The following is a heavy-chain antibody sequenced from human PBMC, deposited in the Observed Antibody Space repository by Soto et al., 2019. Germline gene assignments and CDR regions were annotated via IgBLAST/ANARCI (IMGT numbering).Heavy chain of an antibody. CDR3: ARERVAGPYYYGMDV. D-gene: IGHD6-19*01. J-gene: IGHJ6*02. V-gene: IGHV1-2*04. CDR2: INPNSGGT. Sequence: QVQLVQSGAEVKKPGASVKVSCKASGYTFTGYYMHWVRQAPGQGLEWMGWINPNSGGTNYAQKFQGWVTRARDTSISTADMELSRLRSDDTAVYYCARERVAGPYYYGMDVWGQGTTVTVSS. CDR1: GYTFTGYY.